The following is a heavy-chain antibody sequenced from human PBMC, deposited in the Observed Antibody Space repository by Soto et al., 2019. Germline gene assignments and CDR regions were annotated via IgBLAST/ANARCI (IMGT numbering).Heavy chain of an antibody. Sequence: QVLLVQSGPEVKKPGSSVKVSCKASGGTFNNYAINWVRQVPGKGLEWMGGIIPTFGTGNHAQKFQGRVTITADESTRTDYMELNSLRSADTAISYCASFDGTLVRGGRSSPYEMDVWGQGTTVLVSS. CDR1: GGTFNNYA. J-gene: IGHJ6*02. D-gene: IGHD3-10*01. CDR2: IIPTFGTG. V-gene: IGHV1-69*01. CDR3: ASFDGTLVRGGRSSPYEMDV.